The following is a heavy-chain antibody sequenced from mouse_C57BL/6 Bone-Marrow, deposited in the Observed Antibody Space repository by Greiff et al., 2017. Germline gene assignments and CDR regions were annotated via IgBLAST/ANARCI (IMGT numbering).Heavy chain of an antibody. CDR3: AREEDEPMDY. Sequence: DVMLVESGGGLVKPGGSLKLSCAASGFTFSSYAMSWVRQTPEKRLEWVATISDGGSYTYYPDNVKGRFTISRDNAKNNLYLQMSHLKSEDTAMYYCAREEDEPMDYWGQGTSVTVSS. CDR2: ISDGGSYT. V-gene: IGHV5-4*01. CDR1: GFTFSSYA. J-gene: IGHJ4*01.